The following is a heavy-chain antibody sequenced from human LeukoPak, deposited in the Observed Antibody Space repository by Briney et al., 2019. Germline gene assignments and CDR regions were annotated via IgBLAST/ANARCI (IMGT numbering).Heavy chain of an antibody. CDR2: INWNGDNP. CDR1: GFTFEDYG. V-gene: IGHV3-20*04. D-gene: IGHD1-26*01. CDR3: ARRSVAGATTGYYYDS. J-gene: IGHJ4*02. Sequence: GGSLRLSCAASGFTFEDYGMTWVRQRPGKGLEYVCEINWNGDNPVYENSLRGRFTISRDNAKNSVYLQMSSLRVDDTAFYYCARRSVAGATTGYYYDSWGQGTLVTVSS.